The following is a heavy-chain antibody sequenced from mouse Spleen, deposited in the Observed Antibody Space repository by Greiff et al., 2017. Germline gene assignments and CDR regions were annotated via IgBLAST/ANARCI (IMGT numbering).Heavy chain of an antibody. J-gene: IGHJ2*01. CDR2: INPNNGGT. D-gene: IGHD1-1*01. Sequence: EVQLQQSGPELVKPGASVKIPCKASGYTFTDYNMDWVKQSHGKSLEWIGDINPNNGGTIYNQKFKGKATLTVDKSSSTAYMELRSLTSEDTAVYYCARCYYYGSSYYFDYWGQGTTLTVSS. CDR1: GYTFTDYN. V-gene: IGHV1-18*01. CDR3: ARCYYYGSSYYFDY.